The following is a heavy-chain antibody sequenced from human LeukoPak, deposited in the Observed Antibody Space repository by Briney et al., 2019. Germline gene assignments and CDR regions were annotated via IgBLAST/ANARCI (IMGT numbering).Heavy chain of an antibody. V-gene: IGHV1-46*01. CDR1: GYTFTDYY. J-gene: IGHJ4*02. D-gene: IGHD6-25*01. Sequence: ASVKVSCKASGYTFTDYYMHWVRQAPGQGLEWMGIINPSSGSTTYAQKFQGRVTMTRDTSTSTVHMELSSLRSEDTAVYYCARGYSSGLDYWGQGTLVTVSS. CDR3: ARGYSSGLDY. CDR2: INPSSGST.